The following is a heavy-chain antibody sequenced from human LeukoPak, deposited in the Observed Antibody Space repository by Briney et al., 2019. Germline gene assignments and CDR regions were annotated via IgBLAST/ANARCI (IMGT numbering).Heavy chain of an antibody. V-gene: IGHV4-59*01. J-gene: IGHJ5*02. CDR3: ARVVAAAGNNWFGP. CDR2: IYYSGST. CDR1: GGSISSYY. D-gene: IGHD6-13*01. Sequence: PSETLSLTCTVSGGSISSYYWSWIRQPPGKGLEWIGYIYYSGSTNYNPSLKSRVTISVDTSKNQFSLKLSSVTAADTAVYYCARVVAAAGNNWFGPWGQGTLVTVSS.